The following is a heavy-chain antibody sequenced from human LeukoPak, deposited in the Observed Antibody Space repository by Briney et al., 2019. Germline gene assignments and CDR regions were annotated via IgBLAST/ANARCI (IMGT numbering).Heavy chain of an antibody. CDR3: ARAQIAAAGTGPFDI. D-gene: IGHD6-13*01. Sequence: PGGSLRLSCIGTGFTFSSDAMGWVRQAPGRGLEWVSSILSTSSNTYYADSVTGRFSISRDNTENSVYLQMDSLRAEDTAVYYCARAQIAAAGTGPFDIWGQGTLVTVSS. J-gene: IGHJ3*02. CDR2: ILSTSSNT. CDR1: GFTFSSDA. V-gene: IGHV3-21*01.